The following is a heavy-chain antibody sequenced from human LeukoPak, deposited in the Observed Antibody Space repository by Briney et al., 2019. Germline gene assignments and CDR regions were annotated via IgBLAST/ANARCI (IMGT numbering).Heavy chain of an antibody. CDR3: AKGGSSSWYHYFDY. J-gene: IGHJ4*02. V-gene: IGHV3-23*01. D-gene: IGHD6-13*01. CDR1: GFTFSSYA. Sequence: GGSLRLSCAASGFTFSSYAMSWVRQAPGKGLEWVSAISGSGGSTYYADSVKGRSTISRDNSKNTLYLQMNSLRAEDTAVYYCAKGGSSSWYHYFDYWGQGTLVTVSS. CDR2: ISGSGGST.